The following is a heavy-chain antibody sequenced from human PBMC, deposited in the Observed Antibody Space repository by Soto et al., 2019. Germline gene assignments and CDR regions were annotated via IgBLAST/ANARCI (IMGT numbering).Heavy chain of an antibody. CDR3: ARGRQADTAPLGWFDP. CDR1: GGSISSGGYY. CDR2: IYYSGST. D-gene: IGHD5-18*01. V-gene: IGHV4-31*03. J-gene: IGHJ5*02. Sequence: QVQLQESGPGLVKPSQTLSLTCTVSGGSISSGGYYWSWIRQHPGKGLEWIGYIYYSGSTYYHPSLKSRVTISVDTSKNQFSLKLSSVTAADTAVYYCARGRQADTAPLGWFDPWGQGTLVTVSS.